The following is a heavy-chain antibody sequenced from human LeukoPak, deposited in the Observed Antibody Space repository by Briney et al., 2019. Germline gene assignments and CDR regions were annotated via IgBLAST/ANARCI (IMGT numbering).Heavy chain of an antibody. CDR2: ISTTGGTT. CDR3: TKASIVGATRYYFDY. CDR1: GLTFSSYG. V-gene: IGHV3-23*01. D-gene: IGHD1-26*01. Sequence: GGSLRLSCAASGLTFSSYGMSWVRQAPGRGLEWVSAISTTGGTTYYADSVRGRFTISRDNSRNTLYLQMNSLRAEDTAVYYCTKASIVGATRYYFDYWGQGTLVTVSS. J-gene: IGHJ4*02.